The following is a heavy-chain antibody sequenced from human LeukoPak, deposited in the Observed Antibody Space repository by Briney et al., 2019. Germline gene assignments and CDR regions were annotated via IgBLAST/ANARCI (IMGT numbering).Heavy chain of an antibody. CDR3: AKGDPYGSGSYPVDY. CDR1: GFTFSRYG. V-gene: IGHV3-30*18. D-gene: IGHD3-10*01. CDR2: ISYDGINK. J-gene: IGHJ4*02. Sequence: GGSLRLSCAASGFTFSRYGMHWVRQASGKGLEWVALISYDGINKYYADSVKGRFTISRDNSKNTLYLQMNSLRPEDTAVYYCAKGDPYGSGSYPVDYWGQGTLVTVSS.